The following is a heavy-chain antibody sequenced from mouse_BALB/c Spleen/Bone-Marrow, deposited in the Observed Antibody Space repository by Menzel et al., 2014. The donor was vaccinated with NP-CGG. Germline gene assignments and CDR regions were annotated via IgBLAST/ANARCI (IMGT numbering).Heavy chain of an antibody. V-gene: IGHV1-4*01. D-gene: IGHD2-2*01. CDR2: INPSSGYT. CDR1: GYTFTTYT. Sequence: VQLQQSGAELARPGTSVKMSCKASGYTFTTYTMYWVKQRPGQGLEWIGYINPSSGYTNYNQKFKDKATLTADKSSSTAYMQLSSLTSEDSAVYFCAKRDIYYGYDGNAMDYWGQGTSVTVSS. CDR3: AKRDIYYGYDGNAMDY. J-gene: IGHJ4*01.